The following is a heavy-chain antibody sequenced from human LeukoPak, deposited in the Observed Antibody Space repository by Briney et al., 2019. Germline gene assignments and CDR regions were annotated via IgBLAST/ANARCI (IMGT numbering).Heavy chain of an antibody. CDR2: INHSGST. D-gene: IGHD6-19*01. CDR3: ARHSGWYVY. Sequence: PSETLSLTCAVYGGSFSGYYWSWIRPPPGKGLEWIGEINHSGSTNYNPSLKSRVTISVDTSKNQFSLKLSSVTAADTAVYYCARHSGWYVYWGQGTLVTVSS. V-gene: IGHV4-34*01. CDR1: GGSFSGYY. J-gene: IGHJ4*02.